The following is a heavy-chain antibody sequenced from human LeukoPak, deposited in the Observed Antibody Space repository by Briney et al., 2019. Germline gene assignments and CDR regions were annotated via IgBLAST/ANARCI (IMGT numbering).Heavy chain of an antibody. CDR1: GYIFTAYR. V-gene: IGHV5-10-1*01. CDR2: IDPSDSYT. Sequence: GESLKISCKGSGYIFTAYRIGWVRQMPGKGLEWMGRIDPSDSYTNYSPSFQGHVTISADKSISTAYLQWSSLKASDTAMYYCASQSNYVNYWGQGTLVTVSS. J-gene: IGHJ4*02. CDR3: ASQSNYVNY.